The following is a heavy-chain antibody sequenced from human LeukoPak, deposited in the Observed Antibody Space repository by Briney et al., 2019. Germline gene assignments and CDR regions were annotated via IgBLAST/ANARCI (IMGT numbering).Heavy chain of an antibody. Sequence: SETLSLTCTVSGGSISSSSYYWGWIRQPPGKGLEWIGSIYYSGSTYYNPSLKSRVTISVDTSKNQFSLKLSSVTAAGTAVYYCARDLYYDFWSGYYPFDYWGQGTLVTVSS. CDR1: GGSISSSSYY. D-gene: IGHD3-3*01. J-gene: IGHJ4*02. CDR2: IYYSGST. CDR3: ARDLYYDFWSGYYPFDY. V-gene: IGHV4-39*07.